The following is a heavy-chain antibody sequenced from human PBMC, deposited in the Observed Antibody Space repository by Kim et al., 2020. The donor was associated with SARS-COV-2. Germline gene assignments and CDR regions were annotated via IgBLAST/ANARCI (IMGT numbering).Heavy chain of an antibody. CDR2: ISGSGGST. CDR1: GFTFSSYA. Sequence: GGSLRLCCAASGFTFSSYAMSWVRQAPGKGLEWVSAISGSGGSTYYADSVKGRFTISRDNSKNTLYLQMNSLRAEDTAVYYCANDRGRGYYGSGSFDYWGQGTLVTVSS. D-gene: IGHD3-10*01. CDR3: ANDRGRGYYGSGSFDY. V-gene: IGHV3-23*01. J-gene: IGHJ4*02.